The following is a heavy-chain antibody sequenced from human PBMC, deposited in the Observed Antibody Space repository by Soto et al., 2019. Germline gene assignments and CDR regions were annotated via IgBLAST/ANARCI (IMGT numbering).Heavy chain of an antibody. Sequence: QVQVVESGGGVVQPGRSLRLSCAASGFSFNSYGMHWVRQAPGKGLEWVAIISYDGRNKYYADSVKGRFTISRDSPRNTLYLEMNSLRAEDTAVYYCAKGGSSSARYFGAWGQGALVTVSS. CDR3: AKGGSSSARYFGA. CDR1: GFSFNSYG. CDR2: ISYDGRNK. J-gene: IGHJ5*02. D-gene: IGHD6-6*01. V-gene: IGHV3-30*18.